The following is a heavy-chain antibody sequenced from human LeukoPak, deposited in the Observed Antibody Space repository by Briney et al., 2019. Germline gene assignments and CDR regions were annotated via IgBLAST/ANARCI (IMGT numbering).Heavy chain of an antibody. D-gene: IGHD3-10*01. V-gene: IGHV3-23*01. CDR1: GFTFSSYA. Sequence: GGSLRLSCAASGFTFSSYAMSWVRQAPGKGLEWVSAISGSGGSTYYADSVKGRFTISRDNSKNTLYLQMNSLRAEDTAVYYCAKGISYYYGSGSYLFDGMDVWGQGTTVTVSS. CDR2: ISGSGGST. J-gene: IGHJ6*02. CDR3: AKGISYYYGSGSYLFDGMDV.